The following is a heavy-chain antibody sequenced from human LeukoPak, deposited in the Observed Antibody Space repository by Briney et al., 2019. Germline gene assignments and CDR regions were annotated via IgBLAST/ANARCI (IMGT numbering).Heavy chain of an antibody. J-gene: IGHJ6*03. CDR2: INHSGST. V-gene: IGHV4-34*01. Sequence: SETLSLTCAVYGGSFSGYYWSWIRQPPGKGLEWIGEINHSGSTNYNPSLKSRVTISVDTSKNQFSLKLSSVTAADTAVYYCARGKYRSSTSCPISPYYYYYYYMDVWGKGTTVTVSS. CDR1: GGSFSGYY. D-gene: IGHD2-2*01. CDR3: ARGKYRSSTSCPISPYYYYYYYMDV.